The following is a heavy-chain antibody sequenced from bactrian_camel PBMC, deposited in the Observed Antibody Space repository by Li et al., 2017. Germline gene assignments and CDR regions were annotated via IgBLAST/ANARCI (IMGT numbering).Heavy chain of an antibody. J-gene: IGHJ4*01. CDR1: GFTFNSAG. D-gene: IGHD6*01. CDR3: ATRMLVAD. Sequence: DVQLVESGGGLVQPGGSLRLSCTASGFTFNSAGMSWVRQAPGKGLEWVSAIDNEGGNTYYADSVKGRFTISRDNAENTLYLQLNSLKIEDTAMYYCATRMLVADWGQGTQVTVS. V-gene: IGHV3S40*01. CDR2: IDNEGGNT.